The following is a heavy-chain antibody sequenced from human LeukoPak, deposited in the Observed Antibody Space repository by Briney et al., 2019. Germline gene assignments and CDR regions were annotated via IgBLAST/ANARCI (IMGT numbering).Heavy chain of an antibody. CDR3: ARDPRCSGGSCYPEEVDY. CDR2: ISGSGGST. Sequence: GGSLRLSCAASGFTFSSYAMSWVRQAPGKGLEGVSAISGSGGSTYYADSVKGRFTISRDNAKNSLYLQMNSLRAEDTAVYYCARDPRCSGGSCYPEEVDYWGQGTLVTVSS. J-gene: IGHJ4*02. D-gene: IGHD2-15*01. CDR1: GFTFSSYA. V-gene: IGHV3-23*01.